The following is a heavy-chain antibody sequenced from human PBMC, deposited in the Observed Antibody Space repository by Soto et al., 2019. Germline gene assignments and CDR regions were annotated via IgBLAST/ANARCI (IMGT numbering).Heavy chain of an antibody. CDR1: GFTFDDYA. CDR2: ISWNSGSI. CDR3: AKATRLTDTGSD. V-gene: IGHV3-9*01. J-gene: IGHJ4*02. Sequence: EVQLVESGGGLVQPGRSLRLSCAASGFTFDDYAMHWVRQAPGKGLEWVSGISWNSGSIGYADSVKGRFTISRDNAKNSLYLQMNSLRAEDTALYYCAKATRLTDTGSDWGQGTLVTVSS. D-gene: IGHD2-8*02.